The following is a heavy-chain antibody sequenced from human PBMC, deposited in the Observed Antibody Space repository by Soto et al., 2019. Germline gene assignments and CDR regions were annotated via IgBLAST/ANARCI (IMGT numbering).Heavy chain of an antibody. J-gene: IGHJ6*02. CDR1: GFTFSDYY. CDR2: ISPSGTSM. CDR3: ARGHYGLDV. Sequence: QVQLVESGGGLVKPGGSLRLSCAASGFTFSDYYISWIRQTPEKGLDWVSYISPSGTSMYYADSVKGRLTISRDNAKNSLWLQMNSLRAEDTAVYYCARGHYGLDVWGQGTTVTVSS. V-gene: IGHV3-11*01.